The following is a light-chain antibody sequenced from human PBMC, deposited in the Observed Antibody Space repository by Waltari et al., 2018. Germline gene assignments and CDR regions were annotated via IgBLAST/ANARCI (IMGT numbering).Light chain of an antibody. J-gene: IGKJ5*01. V-gene: IGKV3-15*01. CDR2: GAS. CDR3: QQYDKWPPIT. CDR1: QRVKSD. Sequence: EILMTQSPATLSLSPGERATLPCRASQRVKSDLAWYQQKPGPAPRLLFYGASIRAPGVPGRFSASGSGTDFTLTISSLRSEDFAVYYCQQYDKWPPITFGQGTRLEI.